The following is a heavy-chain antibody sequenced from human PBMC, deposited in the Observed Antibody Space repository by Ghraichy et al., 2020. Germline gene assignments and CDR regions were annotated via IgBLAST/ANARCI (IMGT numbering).Heavy chain of an antibody. CDR3: AKAILQEYYYYYGMDV. V-gene: IGHV3-23*01. J-gene: IGHJ6*02. Sequence: ESLNISCAASGFTFSSYAMSWVRQAPGKGLEWVSAISGSGGSTYYAESVKGRFTISRDNSKNTLYLQMNSLRAEDTAVYYCAKAILQEYYYYYGMDVWGQGTTVTVSS. CDR2: ISGSGGST. CDR1: GFTFSSYA. D-gene: IGHD1-26*01.